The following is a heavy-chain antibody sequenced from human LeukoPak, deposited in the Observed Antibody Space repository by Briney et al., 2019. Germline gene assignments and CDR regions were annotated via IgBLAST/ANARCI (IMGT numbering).Heavy chain of an antibody. V-gene: IGHV4-59*01. CDR1: GGAISTYY. Sequence: PSETLSLTCSVSGGAISTYYWNSIRQSPGQGLEWIGHISYGTTDYNPSLKSRVTISGDTSKNQISLTLTSVTADDTAVYYCARDKAHTYGDYFDPWGHGTQFLVSS. D-gene: IGHD5-18*01. CDR3: ARDKAHTYGDYFDP. J-gene: IGHJ4*01. CDR2: ISYGTT.